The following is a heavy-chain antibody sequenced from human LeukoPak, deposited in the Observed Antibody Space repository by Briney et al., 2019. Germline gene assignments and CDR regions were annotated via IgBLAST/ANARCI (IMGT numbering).Heavy chain of an antibody. CDR2: IYYSGST. CDR3: ARRFGGSPDY. D-gene: IGHD1-26*01. J-gene: IGHJ4*02. CDR1: GGSISSSSYY. Sequence: SETLSLTCTVSGGSISSSSYYWGWVRQPPGKGLEWIGSIYYSGSTYYNPSLKSRVTISVDTSKNQFSLKLSSVTAADTAVYYCARRFGGSPDYWGQGTLVTVSS. V-gene: IGHV4-39*01.